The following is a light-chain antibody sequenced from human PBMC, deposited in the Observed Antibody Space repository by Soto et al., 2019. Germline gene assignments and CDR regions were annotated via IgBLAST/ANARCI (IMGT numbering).Light chain of an antibody. CDR2: DIS. CDR3: QQRNNWPWLT. Sequence: EIVLTQSPATLSLSPGERATLSCRASQSVKNYLAWYQQKPGQAPRLLIYDISNRATGIPARFSGSGSGADFTLTISSLEAEDFAVYYCQQRNNWPWLTFGGGTGVEIK. CDR1: QSVKNY. J-gene: IGKJ4*01. V-gene: IGKV3-11*01.